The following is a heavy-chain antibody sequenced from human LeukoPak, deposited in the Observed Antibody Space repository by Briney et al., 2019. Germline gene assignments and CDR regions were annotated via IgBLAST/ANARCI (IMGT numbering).Heavy chain of an antibody. Sequence: PGGSLRLSCAVSGFPFSSHDMSWVRQAPGKGLEWVSYIGLSSTTIYYADSVKGRLTISRDNAKNSVYLQMNSLRVEDTAIYYCARGYGSGIFYSWGQGALVTVSS. J-gene: IGHJ5*01. CDR1: GFPFSSHD. V-gene: IGHV3-48*03. CDR3: ARGYGSGIFYS. D-gene: IGHD3-10*01. CDR2: IGLSSTTI.